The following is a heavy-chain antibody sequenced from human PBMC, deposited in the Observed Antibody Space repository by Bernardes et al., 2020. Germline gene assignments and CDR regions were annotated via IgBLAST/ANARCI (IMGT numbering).Heavy chain of an antibody. D-gene: IGHD1-1*01. CDR2: INPNTGRT. CDR1: GYFFTGYY. J-gene: IGHJ4*02. Sequence: ASVKVSCVSSGYFFTGYYIHWVRQAPGQGLEWMGRINPNTGRTNYAQTFQGRVNMTRYTSINTAYMELSSLRSDDTAIYYCARSPRVTGTKSSTFDFWGQGTLVSVSA. CDR3: ARSPRVTGTKSSTFDF. V-gene: IGHV1-2*06.